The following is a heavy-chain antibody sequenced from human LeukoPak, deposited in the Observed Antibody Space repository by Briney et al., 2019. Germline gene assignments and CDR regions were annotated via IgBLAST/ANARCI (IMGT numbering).Heavy chain of an antibody. CDR3: AKGRTSYYSYAMDI. Sequence: GGSLRLSCAASGFTVNNNYMNWVRQAPGKGLEWVSLIYSGDSTYYADSVKGRFIISRNNSKNTLYLQMNSLRAEDTAVYYCAKGRTSYYSYAMDIWGQGTTVTVSS. J-gene: IGHJ6*02. CDR2: IYSGDST. V-gene: IGHV3-53*01. CDR1: GFTVNNNY. D-gene: IGHD1-14*01.